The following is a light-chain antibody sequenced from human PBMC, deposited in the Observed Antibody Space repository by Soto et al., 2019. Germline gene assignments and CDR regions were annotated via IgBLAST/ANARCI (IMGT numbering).Light chain of an antibody. Sequence: DIQMTQSPSTLSASVGDEVTITCRASQTISSWLAWYQQKPGKAPKLLIYKASTLKSGVPSRFSGSGSGTEFTLTISSLQPDDFATYYCQHYSTVWAFGQGTKVDIK. V-gene: IGKV1-5*03. CDR2: KAS. J-gene: IGKJ1*01. CDR3: QHYSTVWA. CDR1: QTISSW.